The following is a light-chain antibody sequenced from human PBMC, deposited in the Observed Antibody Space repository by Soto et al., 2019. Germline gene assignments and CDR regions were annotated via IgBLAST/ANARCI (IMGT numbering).Light chain of an antibody. CDR1: QSVSSSD. J-gene: IGKJ1*01. Sequence: EIVMTQSPATLSVSPGERATLSCRASQSVSSSDLAWYQQRPGQAPRLLIYGASTRATGIPARFSGSGSGTEFTLTISSLQSEDFAVYYCQQYNDWPTFGQGTKVDI. CDR3: QQYNDWPT. V-gene: IGKV3-15*01. CDR2: GAS.